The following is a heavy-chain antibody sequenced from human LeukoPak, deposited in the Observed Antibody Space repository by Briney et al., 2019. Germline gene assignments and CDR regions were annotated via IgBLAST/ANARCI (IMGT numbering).Heavy chain of an antibody. CDR3: ASEPGLGGVPEYFQH. J-gene: IGHJ1*01. Sequence: GGSLRLSCAASGFTFSSYAMHWVRQAPGKGLEWVAVISYDGSNKYYADSVKGRFTISRDNSKNTLYLQMNSLRAEDTAVYYCASEPGLGGVPEYFQHWGQGTLVTVSS. CDR2: ISYDGSNK. CDR1: GFTFSSYA. D-gene: IGHD1-14*01. V-gene: IGHV3-30-3*01.